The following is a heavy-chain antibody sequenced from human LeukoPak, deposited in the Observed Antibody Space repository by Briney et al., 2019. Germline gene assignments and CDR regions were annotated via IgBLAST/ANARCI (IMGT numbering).Heavy chain of an antibody. D-gene: IGHD2-2*02. V-gene: IGHV1-69*01. CDR2: IIPIFGTA. CDR3: GREAYCSSTSCYTRKFVDYYYYYMDV. J-gene: IGHJ6*03. CDR1: GGTFSSYA. Sequence: GASVKVSCKASGGTFSSYAISWVRQAPGPGLEWMGGIIPIFGTANYAQKFQGRVTVTAGGSTSTAYMELSSLRSEDTAVYYCGREAYCSSTSCYTRKFVDYYYYYMDVWGKGTTVTVSS.